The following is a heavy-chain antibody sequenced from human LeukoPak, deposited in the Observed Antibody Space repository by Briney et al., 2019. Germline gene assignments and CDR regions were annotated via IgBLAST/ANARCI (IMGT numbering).Heavy chain of an antibody. CDR1: GGSISSGDYY. J-gene: IGHJ4*02. Sequence: SETLSLTCTVSGGSISSGDYYWSWIRQPPGKGLEWIGYIYYSGSTYYNPSLKSRVTISVDTSKNQFSLKLSSVTAADTAVYYCARGRSSSGWYGYFDYWGQGTLVTVSS. V-gene: IGHV4-30-4*01. CDR2: IYYSGST. CDR3: ARGRSSSGWYGYFDY. D-gene: IGHD6-19*01.